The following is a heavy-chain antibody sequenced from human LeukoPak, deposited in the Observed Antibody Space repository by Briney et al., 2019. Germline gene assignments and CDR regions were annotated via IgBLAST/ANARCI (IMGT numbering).Heavy chain of an antibody. CDR2: IYHSGST. Sequence: SETLSLTCTVSGASISSFYWSWIRQPPGKGLEWIGYIYHSGSTYYNPSLKSRVTISVDRSKNQFSLKLSSVTAADTAVYYCARAPSTDDFWSGPFDYWGQGTLVTVSS. D-gene: IGHD3-3*01. J-gene: IGHJ4*02. CDR1: GASISSFY. CDR3: ARAPSTDDFWSGPFDY. V-gene: IGHV4-59*12.